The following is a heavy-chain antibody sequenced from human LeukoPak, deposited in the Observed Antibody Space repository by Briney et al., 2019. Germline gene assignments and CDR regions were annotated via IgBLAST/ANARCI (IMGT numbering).Heavy chain of an antibody. CDR1: GGSISSYY. J-gene: IGHJ2*01. CDR2: IYTSGST. D-gene: IGHD2-2*01. Sequence: PSETLSLTCTVSGGSISSYYWSWIRQPAGKGLEWIGRIYTSGSTNYNPSLKSRVTMSVDTSKNQFSLRLSSVTAADTAVYYCARGGYCSSTSCYWYFDLWGRGTLVTVSS. V-gene: IGHV4-4*07. CDR3: ARGGYCSSTSCYWYFDL.